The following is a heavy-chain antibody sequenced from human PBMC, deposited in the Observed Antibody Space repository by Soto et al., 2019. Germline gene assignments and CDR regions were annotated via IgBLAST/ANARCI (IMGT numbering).Heavy chain of an antibody. D-gene: IGHD6-13*01. V-gene: IGHV1-69*08. Sequence: QVQLVQSGAEVKKPGSSVKVSCKASGGTFSSYTISWVRQAPGQGLEWMGRIIPILGIANYAQKFQGRVTITADKSTSTAYMELSSLRSEDTAAYYCARETQQLSWFDPWGQGTLVTVSS. CDR3: ARETQQLSWFDP. J-gene: IGHJ5*02. CDR1: GGTFSSYT. CDR2: IIPILGIA.